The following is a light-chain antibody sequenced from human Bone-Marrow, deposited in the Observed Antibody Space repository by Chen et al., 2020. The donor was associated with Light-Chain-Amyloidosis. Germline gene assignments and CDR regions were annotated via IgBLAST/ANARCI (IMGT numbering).Light chain of an antibody. CDR2: VDS. V-gene: IGLV3-21*02. J-gene: IGLJ3*02. CDR3: QVWDRSSDRPV. Sequence: SYVLTQASSVSVAPGQTATIACGGNNIGATSVHWYQQTPGQVPLLVAYVDSDRPSGIPERVSGSSAGNTATLTISRVEAGDEADYYCQVWDRSSDRPVFGGGTKLTVL. CDR1: NIGATS.